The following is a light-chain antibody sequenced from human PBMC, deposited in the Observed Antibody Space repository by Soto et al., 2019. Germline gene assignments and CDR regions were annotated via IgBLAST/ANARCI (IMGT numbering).Light chain of an antibody. Sequence: DIQITQSPSSLSASVGDRVTITCRASQDISVYLAWYQQKPGKVPKLLIYSASTLQSGGPSRFSGSGSGTDFTLTISSLQPEDVATYYCQEFNTAPLSFGQGTRLVIK. CDR3: QEFNTAPLS. CDR1: QDISVY. J-gene: IGKJ5*01. CDR2: SAS. V-gene: IGKV1-27*01.